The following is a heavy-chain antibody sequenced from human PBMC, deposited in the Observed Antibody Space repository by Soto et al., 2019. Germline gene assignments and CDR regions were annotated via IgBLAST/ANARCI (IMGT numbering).Heavy chain of an antibody. CDR3: ARGAYCGGDCSPFYYYYGMDV. J-gene: IGHJ6*02. V-gene: IGHV1-46*01. D-gene: IGHD2-21*02. CDR1: ADTFTSYY. CDR2: SNPNGGST. Sequence: GASVKVSCKEPADTFTSYYVHSVRQAPGHGLEWMGISNPNGGSTRFAQKFQGRVTTTRNTSISTAYMELSSLRSEDTAVYYCARGAYCGGDCSPFYYYYGMDVWGQGTTVTVSS.